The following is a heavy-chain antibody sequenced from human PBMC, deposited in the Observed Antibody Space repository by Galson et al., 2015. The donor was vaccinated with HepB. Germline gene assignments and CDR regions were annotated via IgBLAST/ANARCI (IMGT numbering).Heavy chain of an antibody. D-gene: IGHD2-2*01. CDR2: MKQDGSEK. CDR3: ARDHSSTTFYYYYGMDV. J-gene: IGHJ6*02. CDR1: GFTFSSYW. Sequence: SLRLSCAASGFTFSSYWMSWVRQAPGKGLEWVANMKQDGSEKYYVDSVKGRFTISRDNAKNSLYLQMNSLRAEDTAVYYCARDHSSTTFYYYYGMDVWGQGTTVTVSS. V-gene: IGHV3-7*01.